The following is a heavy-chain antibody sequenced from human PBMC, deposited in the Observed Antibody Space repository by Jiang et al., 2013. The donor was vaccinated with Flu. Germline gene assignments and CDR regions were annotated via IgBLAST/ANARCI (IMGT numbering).Heavy chain of an antibody. D-gene: IGHD1-7*01. Sequence: KPTQTLTLTCTFSGFSLRTRGTRLSWIRQPPGKALEWLARIDWDDHKFYSTSLKTRLTISKDTSKNQVVLTMTNMDPVDTATYYCARAITGTGDWFDPWGQGTLVTV. CDR3: ARAITGTGDWFDP. CDR2: IDWDDHK. J-gene: IGHJ5*02. V-gene: IGHV2-70*04. CDR1: GFSLRTRGTR.